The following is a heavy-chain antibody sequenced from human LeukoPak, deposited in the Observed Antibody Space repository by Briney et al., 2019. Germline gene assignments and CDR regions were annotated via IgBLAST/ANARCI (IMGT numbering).Heavy chain of an antibody. V-gene: IGHV4-59*01. CDR2: GST. CDR3: ARSSGLKQSLFAFDI. J-gene: IGHJ3*02. Sequence: GSTNYNPSLKSRVTISVDTSKNQFSLRLSSVTAADTAVYHCARSSGLKQSLFAFDIWGHGTMVAVSS. D-gene: IGHD6-19*01.